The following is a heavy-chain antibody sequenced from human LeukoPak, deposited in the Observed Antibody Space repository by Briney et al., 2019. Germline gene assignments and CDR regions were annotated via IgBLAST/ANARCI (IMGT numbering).Heavy chain of an antibody. D-gene: IGHD3-10*01. J-gene: IGHJ5*02. CDR3: VREWDYYGSGNL. V-gene: IGHV4-34*01. Sequence: SETLSLTCGVYGGSLSGYYWSWIRQPPGKGLGWLGEIHHSGSTNYNPSLKSRVAISGDTSKNQLSLKLTSVTAADTAVYYCVREWDYYGSGNLWGQGTLVTVSS. CDR1: GGSLSGYY. CDR2: IHHSGST.